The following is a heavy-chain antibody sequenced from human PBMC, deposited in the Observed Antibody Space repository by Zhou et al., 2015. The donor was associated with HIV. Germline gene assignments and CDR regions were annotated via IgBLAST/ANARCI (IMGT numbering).Heavy chain of an antibody. D-gene: IGHD6-13*01. CDR2: IIPIFGTA. CDR1: GGTFSSYA. V-gene: IGHV1-69*06. Sequence: QVQLVQSGAEVKKPGSSVKVSCKASGGTFSSYAIGWVRQAPGQGLEWMGGIIPIFGTANYAQKFQGRVTITADKSTSTAYMELSSLRSEDTAVYYCAREPDLTGYSSSWYGGFDYWGQGTLVTVS. CDR3: AREPDLTGYSSSWYGGFDY. J-gene: IGHJ4*02.